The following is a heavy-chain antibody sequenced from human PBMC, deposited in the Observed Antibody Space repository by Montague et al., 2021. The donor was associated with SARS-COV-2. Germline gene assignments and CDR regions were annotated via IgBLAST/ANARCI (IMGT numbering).Heavy chain of an antibody. V-gene: IGHV2-5*02. J-gene: IGHJ5*02. CDR2: IYWDDDK. CDR3: ARYGDYGSWFDP. D-gene: IGHD4-17*01. Sequence: PALVKPTQTLTLTCTFSGFSLNTSGEGVGWVRQPPGKALEWPALIYWDDDKRYSPSLKSRSTISKDTTKNEVVLTVANMDPVGTATYYCARYGDYGSWFDPWGQGTLVTVSS. CDR1: GFSLNTSGEG.